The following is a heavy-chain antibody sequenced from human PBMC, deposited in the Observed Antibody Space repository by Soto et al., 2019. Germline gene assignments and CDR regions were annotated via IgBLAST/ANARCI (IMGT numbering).Heavy chain of an antibody. CDR1: GGSFSGYY. CDR3: ARPMTTVPSSHYYSYGMDV. J-gene: IGHJ6*02. D-gene: IGHD4-4*01. V-gene: IGHV4-34*01. Sequence: QVQLQQWGAGLLKPSETLSLTCAVYGGSFSGYYWSWIRQPPGKGLEWMGEINHSGSTNYNPSLKRRVTISVDTSKNQFSLKLSSVTAADTAVYYCARPMTTVPSSHYYSYGMDVWGQGTTVTVSS. CDR2: INHSGST.